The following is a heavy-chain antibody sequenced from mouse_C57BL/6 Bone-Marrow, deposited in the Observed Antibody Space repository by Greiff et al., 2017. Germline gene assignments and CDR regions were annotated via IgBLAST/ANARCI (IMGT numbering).Heavy chain of an antibody. CDR2: IDPSDSDT. J-gene: IGHJ3*01. CDR1: GYTFTSYW. Sequence: VQLQQPGAELVKPGASVKVSCKASGYTFTSYWMHWVKQRPGQGLEWIGRIDPSDSDTNYNQKFKGKATLTVDKSSSTAYMQLSSLTSEDSAVXYCAISRGAWFAYWGQGTLVTVSA. V-gene: IGHV1-74*01. CDR3: AISRGAWFAY.